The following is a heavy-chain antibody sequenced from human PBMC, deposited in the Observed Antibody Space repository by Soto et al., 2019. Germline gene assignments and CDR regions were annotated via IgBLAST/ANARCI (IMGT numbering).Heavy chain of an antibody. J-gene: IGHJ4*02. CDR2: IIPIFGTA. Sequence: QVQLVQSGAEVKKPGSSVKVSCKASGGTFSSYAISWVRQAPGQGLEWMGGIIPIFGTANYAQKFQGRLTITADKSTSTAYMELSSLRSEDTAVYYCAREVRDYVWGSPIRVYFDYWGQGTLVTVSS. CDR1: GGTFSSYA. V-gene: IGHV1-69*06. CDR3: AREVRDYVWGSPIRVYFDY. D-gene: IGHD3-16*01.